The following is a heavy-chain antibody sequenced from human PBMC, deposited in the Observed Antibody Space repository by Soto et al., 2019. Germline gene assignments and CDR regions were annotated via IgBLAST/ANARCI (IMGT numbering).Heavy chain of an antibody. CDR2: IYYSGST. CDR1: GGSISSGGYY. Sequence: QVQLQESGPGLVKPSQTLSLTCTVSGGSISSGGYYWSWIRQHPGKGLEWIGYIYYSGSTYYNPSLKSRVTISVNTSKNQFSLKLSSVTAADTAVYYCARAHLPIMKRAFDIWGQGTMVTVSS. D-gene: IGHD3-16*01. CDR3: ARAHLPIMKRAFDI. V-gene: IGHV4-31*03. J-gene: IGHJ3*02.